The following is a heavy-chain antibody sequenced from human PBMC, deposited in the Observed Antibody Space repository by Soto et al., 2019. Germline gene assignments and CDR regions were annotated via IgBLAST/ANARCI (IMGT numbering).Heavy chain of an antibody. D-gene: IGHD5-12*01. J-gene: IGHJ4*02. CDR3: VRDSPIGSTFSGYDGIDY. V-gene: IGHV1-69*04. CDR2: IIPILGIA. CDR1: GGTFSSYT. Sequence: SVKVSCKASGGTFSSYTISWVRLAPGQGLEWMGRIIPILGIANYAQKFQGRVTITADKSTGTAYMELNRLRSEDTAVYYCVRDSPIGSTFSGYDGIDYWGQGTLVTVSS.